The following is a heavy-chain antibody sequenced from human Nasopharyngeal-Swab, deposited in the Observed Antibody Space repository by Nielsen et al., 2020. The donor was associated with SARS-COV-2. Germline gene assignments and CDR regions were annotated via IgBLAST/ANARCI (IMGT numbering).Heavy chain of an antibody. V-gene: IGHV1-46*01. Sequence: ASVKVSCKASGYIFTSFYMLWVRQATGQGLEWMGKINPGGGSTSYAQKFQGRVTMTRDTSTSTVYMELSSLRSEDTAVYYCARWTLFWSGYSVPYYYYGMDVWGQGTTVTVSS. J-gene: IGHJ6*02. CDR2: INPGGGST. CDR3: ARWTLFWSGYSVPYYYYGMDV. D-gene: IGHD3-3*01. CDR1: GYIFTSFY.